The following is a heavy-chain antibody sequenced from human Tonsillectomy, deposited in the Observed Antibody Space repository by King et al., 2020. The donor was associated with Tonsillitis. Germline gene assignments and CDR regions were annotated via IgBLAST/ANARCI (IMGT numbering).Heavy chain of an antibody. CDR1: GFTFSSHA. Sequence: VQLVESGGGVVQPGRSLRLSCAASGFTFSSHAMHWVRQAPGKGLEWVAVISYDGSNKYYADSVKGRFTISRDNSKNTLYLQMNSLRAEDTAVYYCPRGYYDSRGYYSYYYYGMDVWGQGTTVTVSS. J-gene: IGHJ6*02. V-gene: IGHV3-30*04. CDR3: PRGYYDSRGYYSYYYYGMDV. CDR2: ISYDGSNK. D-gene: IGHD3-22*01.